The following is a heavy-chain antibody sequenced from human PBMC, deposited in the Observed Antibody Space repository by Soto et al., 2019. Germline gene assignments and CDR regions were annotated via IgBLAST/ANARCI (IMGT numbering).Heavy chain of an antibody. Sequence: EVQLVQSGAEVKKPGESLKISWKGCGYSFTSYWIGWVRQMPGKGLEWMGIIYPGDSDTRYSTSFQGQVTISADKSISPAYTQSSSLKASDTAMYYCGKQPRRTYFDYWGQGTLVTVSS. CDR1: GYSFTSYW. J-gene: IGHJ4*02. V-gene: IGHV5-51*01. CDR2: IYPGDSDT. CDR3: GKQPRRTYFDY.